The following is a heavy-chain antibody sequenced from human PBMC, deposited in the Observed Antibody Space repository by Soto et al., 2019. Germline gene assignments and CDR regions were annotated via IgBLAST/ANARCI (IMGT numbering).Heavy chain of an antibody. J-gene: IGHJ4*02. CDR1: GYTFTGYY. V-gene: IGHV1-2*02. CDR3: GKGRSGDVGVFY. D-gene: IGHD1-26*01. CDR2: ISPNSGGT. Sequence: QVKLVQSGAEVKKSGASVKVSCKASGYTFTGYYIHWVRQAPGQGPEWMGEISPNSGGTKYAQRFQGRVTMTRDTSITTVYMELSNLSPDDTAVYYCGKGRSGDVGVFYWGQGTLVTVYS.